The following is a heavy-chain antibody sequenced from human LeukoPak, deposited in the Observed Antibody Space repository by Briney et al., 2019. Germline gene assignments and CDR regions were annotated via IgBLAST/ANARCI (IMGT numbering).Heavy chain of an antibody. D-gene: IGHD2-2*01. J-gene: IGHJ5*02. CDR3: VRGYCSSPSCRARTQIWLKVSNWFDP. CDR1: GGSISSYY. CDR2: IYYSGST. V-gene: IGHV4-59*01. Sequence: SETLSLTCTVSGGSISSYYWSWIRQPPGKGLEWIGYIYYSGSTNYNPSLKSRVTISVDTSKNQFSLKLSSVTAADTAVYYCVRGYCSSPSCRARTQIWLKVSNWFDPWGQGTLVTGS.